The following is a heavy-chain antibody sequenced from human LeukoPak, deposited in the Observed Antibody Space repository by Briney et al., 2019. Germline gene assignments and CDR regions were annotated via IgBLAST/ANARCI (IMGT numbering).Heavy chain of an antibody. J-gene: IGHJ3*02. D-gene: IGHD3-16*02. V-gene: IGHV1-69*10. CDR3: NMITFGGVIAIGGAFDI. CDR2: IIPILGIA. Sequence: GASVKVSCKASGGTLSSYAISWVRQAPGQGLEWMGGIIPILGIANYAQKFQGRVTITADKSTSTAYMELSSLRSEDTAVYYCNMITFGGVIAIGGAFDIWGQGTMVTVSS. CDR1: GGTLSSYA.